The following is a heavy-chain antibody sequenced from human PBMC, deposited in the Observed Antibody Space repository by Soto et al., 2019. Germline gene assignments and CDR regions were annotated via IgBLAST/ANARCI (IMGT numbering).Heavy chain of an antibody. CDR3: ARDGHSSSGYTERPPNYYYYYLDV. CDR2: IWYDGSNK. Sequence: QVQLVESGGGVVQPGRSLRLSCEASGFTFSSYGMHWVRQAPGKGLEWVAVIWYDGSNKYYADSVKGRFTISRDNSKNTLYLKMNSLRAEDKAVYYCARDGHSSSGYTERPPNYYYYYLDVWGKGNTVTVSS. J-gene: IGHJ6*03. V-gene: IGHV3-33*01. D-gene: IGHD6-13*01. CDR1: GFTFSSYG.